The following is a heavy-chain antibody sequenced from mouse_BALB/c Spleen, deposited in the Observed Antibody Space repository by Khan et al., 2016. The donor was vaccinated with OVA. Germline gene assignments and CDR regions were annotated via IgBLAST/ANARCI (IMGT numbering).Heavy chain of an antibody. J-gene: IGHJ4*01. CDR2: IWGGGGT. D-gene: IGHD2-14*01. CDR3: ARAYSRYDGYYAMDY. CDR1: GFSLSRYN. V-gene: IGHV2-6-4*01. Sequence: QVQLKESGPGLVAPSQSLSITCTVSGFSLSRYNIHWVRQPPGKGLEWLGMIWGGGGTDYNSTLKSRMSISKDNSKSQVFLKMNSLQTADTAMYYCARAYSRYDGYYAMDYWGQGTSVTVSS.